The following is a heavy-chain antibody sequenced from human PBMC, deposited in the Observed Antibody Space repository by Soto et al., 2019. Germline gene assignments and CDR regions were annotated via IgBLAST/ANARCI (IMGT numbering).Heavy chain of an antibody. CDR2: ISAYNGNT. D-gene: IGHD3-10*01. CDR1: GYTFTSYG. V-gene: IGHV1-18*01. J-gene: IGHJ4*02. Sequence: QVQLVQSGAEVKKPGASVKVSCKASGYTFTSYGISWVRQAPGQGLEWMGWISAYNGNTNYAQKLKGRVTITTDTSTSTAYIELRSLRSDGTAVYYGARDPLGLVVRGVMADYWGQGTLVTVSS. CDR3: ARDPLGLVVRGVMADY.